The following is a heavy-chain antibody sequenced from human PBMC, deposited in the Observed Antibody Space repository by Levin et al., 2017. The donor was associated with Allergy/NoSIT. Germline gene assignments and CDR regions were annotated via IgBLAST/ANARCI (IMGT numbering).Heavy chain of an antibody. Sequence: ASVKVSCKASGYTFTSYDINWVRQATGQGLEWMGWMNPNSGNTGYAQKFQGRVTMTRNTSISTAYMELSSLRSEDTAVYYCARGSNVLLWFGAPDYYGMDGWGQGTTVTVSS. D-gene: IGHD3-10*01. CDR1: GYTFTSYD. V-gene: IGHV1-8*01. CDR2: MNPNSGNT. J-gene: IGHJ6*02. CDR3: ARGSNVLLWFGAPDYYGMDG.